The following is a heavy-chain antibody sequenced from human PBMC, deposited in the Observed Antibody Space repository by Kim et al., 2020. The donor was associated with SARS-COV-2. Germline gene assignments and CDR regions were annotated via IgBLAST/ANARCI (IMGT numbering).Heavy chain of an antibody. Sequence: GTTTYNSSLTSRVTISVDTSRNQFSLKLTSVTAADTAVYYCTRGSGYYYIWGQGTLVTASS. V-gene: IGHV4-59*09. CDR3: TRGSGYYYI. CDR2: GTT. J-gene: IGHJ4*02. D-gene: IGHD3-22*01.